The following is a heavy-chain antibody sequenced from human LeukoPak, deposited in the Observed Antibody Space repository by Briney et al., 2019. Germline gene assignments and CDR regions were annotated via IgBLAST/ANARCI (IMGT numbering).Heavy chain of an antibody. Sequence: ASVKVSCKASGGTFSSYAISWVRQAPGQGLEWMGGIIPIFGTANYAQKFQGRVTITADQSTSTAYMELSSLRSEDTAVYYCARSRYYYYYMDVWGKGTTVTVSS. V-gene: IGHV1-69*13. CDR3: ARSRYYYYYMDV. CDR1: GGTFSSYA. J-gene: IGHJ6*03. CDR2: IIPIFGTA.